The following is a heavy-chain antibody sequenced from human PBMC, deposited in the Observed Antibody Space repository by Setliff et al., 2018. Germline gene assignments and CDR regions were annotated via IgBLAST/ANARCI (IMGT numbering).Heavy chain of an antibody. Sequence: GGSLILSCEASGFNFNLYNMNWVRQAPGKGLEWVSYIISNSLTIHYADSVRGRFTVSRDNARNSLYLQMNNLRAEDTAVYYCARDEVNCSGSKCYSGFDSWGQGTLVTVSS. CDR2: IISNSLTI. V-gene: IGHV3-48*01. D-gene: IGHD2-15*01. CDR3: ARDEVNCSGSKCYSGFDS. CDR1: GFNFNLYN. J-gene: IGHJ4*02.